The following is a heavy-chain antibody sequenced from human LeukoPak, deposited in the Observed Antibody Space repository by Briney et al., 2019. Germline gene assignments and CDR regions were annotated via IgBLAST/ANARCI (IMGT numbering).Heavy chain of an antibody. CDR1: GGSISSSN. CDR3: ARDRLAGPIDY. J-gene: IGHJ4*02. Sequence: SETLSLTCTVSGGSISSSNWSWIRQPPGKGLEWIGYTSYSGSTDYNPSLKSRVTMSVDTSKNQFSLTLTSEIAADTAVYYCARDRLAGPIDYWGQGTLVTVSS. D-gene: IGHD6-19*01. V-gene: IGHV4-59*12. CDR2: TSYSGST.